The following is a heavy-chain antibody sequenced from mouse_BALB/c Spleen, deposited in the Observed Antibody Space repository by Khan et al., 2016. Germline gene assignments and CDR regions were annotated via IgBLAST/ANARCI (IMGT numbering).Heavy chain of an antibody. CDR3: ARAGNYRYDGAMDY. Sequence: EVELVASGGGLVQPGGSRKLSCAASGFTFSSFGIHWVRQAPEKGLEWVAYISSGSSTIYYEDTVKGRFTISRDNPKNTLFLQMTNLRSEDTAMYYCARAGNYRYDGAMDYWGQGTSVTVSS. V-gene: IGHV5-17*02. J-gene: IGHJ4*01. CDR1: GFTFSSFG. D-gene: IGHD2-14*01. CDR2: ISSGSSTI.